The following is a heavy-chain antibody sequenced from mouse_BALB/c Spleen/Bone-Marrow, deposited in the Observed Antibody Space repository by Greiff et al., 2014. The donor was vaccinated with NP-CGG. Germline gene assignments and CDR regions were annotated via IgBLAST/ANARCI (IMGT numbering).Heavy chain of an antibody. D-gene: IGHD2-1*01. CDR1: GYTFTRYW. J-gene: IGHJ3*01. CDR2: IDPSDSET. V-gene: IGHV1-69*02. Sequence: VQLQQSGAEVVKPGAPVKLSCKASGYTFTRYWMHWVRQRPGRGLEWIGKIDPSDSETHYNHEFKDKATLTVDKSSSTAYIQLSSRPAEDYAVYYCARSGGNYAAGFVYWGQGTLVTVS. CDR3: ARSGGNYAAGFVY.